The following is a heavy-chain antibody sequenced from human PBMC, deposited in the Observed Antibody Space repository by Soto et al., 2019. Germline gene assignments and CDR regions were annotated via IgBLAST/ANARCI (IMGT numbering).Heavy chain of an antibody. V-gene: IGHV3-48*02. CDR1: GFTFSSYS. J-gene: IGHJ6*02. CDR3: AGGRAGAQYGLDV. Sequence: EVQLVESGGGLVQPGGSLRLSCAASGFTFSSYSMNWVRQAPGKGLEWVSYISSSSRTKYYVDSVKGRFTISRDNAKNSLYLQMNSLRDEDTAVYYCAGGRAGAQYGLDVWGHGTTVTVSS. D-gene: IGHD1-26*01. CDR2: ISSSSRTK.